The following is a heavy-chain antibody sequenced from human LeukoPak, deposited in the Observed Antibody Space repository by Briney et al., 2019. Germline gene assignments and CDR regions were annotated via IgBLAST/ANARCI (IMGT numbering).Heavy chain of an antibody. CDR1: GYTFTGYY. J-gene: IGHJ5*02. CDR3: ARDYFGSGRYSPFDP. D-gene: IGHD3-10*01. CDR2: ISPDSGGT. Sequence: ASVKVSCKASGYTFTGYYMHWVRQAPGQGLEWMGWISPDSGGTKSAQKFQGRATMTRDTSINTAYMELRSLRSDDTAVYYCARDYFGSGRYSPFDPWGQGTLITVSS. V-gene: IGHV1-2*02.